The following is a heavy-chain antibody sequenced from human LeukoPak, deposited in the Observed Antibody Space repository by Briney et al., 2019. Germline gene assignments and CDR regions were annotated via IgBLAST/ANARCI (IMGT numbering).Heavy chain of an antibody. J-gene: IGHJ3*02. CDR2: ISAYNGNT. V-gene: IGHV1-18*01. CDR1: GYTITSYG. Sequence: ASGNVSCKSSGYTITSYGISWVRQAPGPGNDWIGWISAYNGNTNYAQKLHGRVTITTDTSTCTAYMELRGLRSDDTAVYYCARTRGSSDAFDIWGQGTMVTVSS. D-gene: IGHD3-10*01. CDR3: ARTRGSSDAFDI.